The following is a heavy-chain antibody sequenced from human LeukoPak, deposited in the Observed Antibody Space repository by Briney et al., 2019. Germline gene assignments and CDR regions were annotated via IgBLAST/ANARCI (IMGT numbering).Heavy chain of an antibody. D-gene: IGHD2-8*01. V-gene: IGHV4-39*01. J-gene: IGHJ6*02. CDR1: GGSISSSFHY. CDR3: ARRPSPYCTDGVCSRKTYSYYGMDV. CDR2: IYYSGNI. Sequence: SETLSLTCTVSGGSISSSFHYGGWIRQPPGKGLEWIGSIYYSGNIYYNASLKSRVTISVDTSKNQFSLKLSSVTAADTAVYYCARRPSPYCTDGVCSRKTYSYYGMDVWGQGTTVTVSS.